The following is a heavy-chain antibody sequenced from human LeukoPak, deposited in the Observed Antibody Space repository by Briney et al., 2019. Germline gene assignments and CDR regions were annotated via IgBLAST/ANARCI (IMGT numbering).Heavy chain of an antibody. CDR3: ARSGFVVVPAAMGSYGMDV. CDR1: GGSISNYY. CDR2: IYTSGTT. V-gene: IGHV4-4*07. Sequence: PSETLSLTCTVSGGSISNYYWSWIRQPPGKGLEWIGRIYTSGTTNYNPSLKSRVTISVDTSKNQFSLKLSSVTAADTAVYYCARSGFVVVPAAMGSYGMDVWGQGTTVTVSS. D-gene: IGHD2-2*01. J-gene: IGHJ6*02.